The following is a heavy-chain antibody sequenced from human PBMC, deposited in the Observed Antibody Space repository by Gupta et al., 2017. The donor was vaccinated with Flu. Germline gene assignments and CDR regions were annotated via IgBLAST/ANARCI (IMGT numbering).Heavy chain of an antibody. CDR1: Y. V-gene: IGHV3-11*01. CDR2: ISGGGSTM. Sequence: YMTWIRQAPGKGVEWGSSISGGGSTMYYADSVKGRFTISRDNAKNSVYLKMNSLRADDAAVYYCARSHQWLARGRWFDPWGQGTLITVAS. J-gene: IGHJ5*02. CDR3: ARSHQWLARGRWFDP. D-gene: IGHD6-19*01.